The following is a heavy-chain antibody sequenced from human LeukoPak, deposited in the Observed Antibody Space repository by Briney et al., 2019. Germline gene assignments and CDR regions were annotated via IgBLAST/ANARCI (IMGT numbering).Heavy chain of an antibody. D-gene: IGHD2-15*01. CDR3: AREVVAATGGWFDP. Sequence: PGGSLRLSCAASGFTFSSYEMNWVRQAPGKGLEWVSYISSSGSTIYYADSVKGRFTISRDNAKNSLYLQINSLRAEDTAVYYCAREVVAATGGWFDPWGQGTLVTVSS. CDR1: GFTFSSYE. J-gene: IGHJ5*02. CDR2: ISSSGSTI. V-gene: IGHV3-48*03.